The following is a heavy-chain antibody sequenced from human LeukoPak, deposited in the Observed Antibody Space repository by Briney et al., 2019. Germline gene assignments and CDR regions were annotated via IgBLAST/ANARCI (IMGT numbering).Heavy chain of an antibody. Sequence: GGSLRLSCAASGFTFSSYAMSWVRQAPGKGLEWVSAISGSGGSTYYADSGKGRFTISRDNSKNTLYLQMNSLRAEDTAGYYCAKEAGGSYYAYYFDYWGQGTLVTVSS. J-gene: IGHJ4*02. D-gene: IGHD1-26*01. CDR1: GFTFSSYA. V-gene: IGHV3-23*01. CDR3: AKEAGGSYYAYYFDY. CDR2: ISGSGGST.